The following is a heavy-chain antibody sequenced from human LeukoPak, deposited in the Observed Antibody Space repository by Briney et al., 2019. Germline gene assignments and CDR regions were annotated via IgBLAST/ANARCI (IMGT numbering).Heavy chain of an antibody. D-gene: IGHD6-19*01. Sequence: ATVKVSCKASGYSFTSYYMHWVRQAPGQGLEWMGIINPSGGGTSYAQKFQGRVTRNRDMPASTVYMELSSLRPGDTAVFYCARAVAVAGISWFDPWGQGTLVTVSS. CDR1: GYSFTSYY. J-gene: IGHJ5*02. CDR2: INPSGGGT. CDR3: ARAVAVAGISWFDP. V-gene: IGHV1-46*01.